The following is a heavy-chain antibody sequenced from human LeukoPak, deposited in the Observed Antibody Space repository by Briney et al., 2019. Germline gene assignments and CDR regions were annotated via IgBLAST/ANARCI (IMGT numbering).Heavy chain of an antibody. CDR2: ISGSGGST. V-gene: IGHV3-23*01. CDR1: GFTFSSYA. J-gene: IGHJ4*02. CDR3: AKESRDGYGPPYFDY. D-gene: IGHD5-24*01. Sequence: GGSLRLSCAASGFTFSSYAMSWVRQAPGKGLEWVSPISGSGGSTYYADSVKGRFTISRDNSKNTLYLQMNSLRAEDTAVYYCAKESRDGYGPPYFDYWGQGTLVTVSS.